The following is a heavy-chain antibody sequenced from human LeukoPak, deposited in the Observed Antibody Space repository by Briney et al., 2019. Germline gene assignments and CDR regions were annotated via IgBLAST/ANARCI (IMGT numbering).Heavy chain of an antibody. J-gene: IGHJ4*02. Sequence: GGSLRLSCAASGFTVSSNYMSWVRQAPGKGLEWVSVIYSGGSTYYADSVKGRFTISRDNSKNTLYLQMNSLRAEDTAVYYCAKGLTYYYDSSGSLFDYWGQGTLVTVSS. CDR1: GFTVSSNY. CDR2: IYSGGST. D-gene: IGHD3-22*01. CDR3: AKGLTYYYDSSGSLFDY. V-gene: IGHV3-53*01.